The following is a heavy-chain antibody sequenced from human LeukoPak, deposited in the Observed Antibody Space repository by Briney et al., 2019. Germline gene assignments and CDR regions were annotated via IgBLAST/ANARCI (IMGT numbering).Heavy chain of an antibody. CDR1: GFTFSNHA. CDR2: ISGSGGST. Sequence: GGSLRLSCVASGFTFSNHAMTWVRQAPGKGLGWVSAISGSGGSTYYADSVKGRFTISRDNSKNTLYLQMNSLRAEDTALYYCARDNRGYDFDYWGQGTLVTVSS. J-gene: IGHJ4*02. CDR3: ARDNRGYDFDY. D-gene: IGHD5-12*01. V-gene: IGHV3-23*01.